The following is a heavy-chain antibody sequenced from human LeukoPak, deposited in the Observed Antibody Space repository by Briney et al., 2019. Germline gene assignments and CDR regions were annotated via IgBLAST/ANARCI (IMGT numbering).Heavy chain of an antibody. CDR3: ARGIRGFDY. CDR1: GGSISSYY. D-gene: IGHD1-14*01. CDR2: IYYSGST. V-gene: IGHV4-59*01. J-gene: IGHJ4*02. Sequence: SETLSLTCTVSGGSISSYYWSWSRQPPGKGLEWIGYIYYSGSTNYNPSLKSRVTISVDTSKNQFSLKLSSVTAADTAVYYCARGIRGFDYWGQGSLVTVSS.